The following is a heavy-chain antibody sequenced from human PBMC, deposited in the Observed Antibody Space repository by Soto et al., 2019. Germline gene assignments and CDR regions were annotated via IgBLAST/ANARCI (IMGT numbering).Heavy chain of an antibody. Sequence: SETLSLTCAVSGGSISSYYWSWILQPPGKGLEWIGYIYYSGNTNYNPSLKSRVTISVDTSKKQFSLKLNSVSAADTAVYYCARGHYDILTGYWVAYRGQGTLVTVSS. CDR2: IYYSGNT. CDR3: ARGHYDILTGYWVAY. CDR1: GGSISSYY. J-gene: IGHJ4*02. V-gene: IGHV4-59*01. D-gene: IGHD3-9*01.